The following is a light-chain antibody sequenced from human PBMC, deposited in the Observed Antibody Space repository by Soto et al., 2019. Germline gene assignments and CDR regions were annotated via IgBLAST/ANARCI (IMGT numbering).Light chain of an antibody. CDR3: QQYNNWPLT. CDR2: GAS. CDR1: ESISRN. J-gene: IGKJ4*01. V-gene: IGKV3-15*01. Sequence: EMVVTQSPATLSMSPGGRATLSFRTSESISRNLAWYQQKLGQAPRLLIYGASTRATGIPARFSGSGSGTEFTLTMSSLQSEDFAVYYCQQYNNWPLTFGGGTKVDVK.